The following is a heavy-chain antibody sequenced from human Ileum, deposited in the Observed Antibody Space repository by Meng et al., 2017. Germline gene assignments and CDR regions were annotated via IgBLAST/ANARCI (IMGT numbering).Heavy chain of an antibody. CDR1: GFTFSKYW. CDR3: ARDDGIRTVDY. J-gene: IGHJ4*02. V-gene: IGHV3-7*01. Sequence: GESLKISCAASGFTFSKYWMSWVRQAPGKRLEWVANLHPDGSEDYYVESVRGRFTTSRDNAKSSLYLQMNSLRAEDTAVYYCARDDGIRTVDYWGQGTLVTVSS. D-gene: IGHD5-18*01. CDR2: LHPDGSED.